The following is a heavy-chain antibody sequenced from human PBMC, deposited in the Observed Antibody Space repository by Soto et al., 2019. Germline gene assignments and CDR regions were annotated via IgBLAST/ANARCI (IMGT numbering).Heavy chain of an antibody. D-gene: IGHD3-16*01. Sequence: QVQLVQSGAEVKKPGSSVKVSCKASGGTFSNYAISWVRQAPGQGLEWMGGIIPTSGTANYAQKFQGRVTIIADESTRTAYMELSSLTSEDTAVYYCARDRGGSNHDYYYYGMDVWGQGTTVTVSS. CDR1: GGTFSNYA. CDR3: ARDRGGSNHDYYYYGMDV. CDR2: IIPTSGTA. J-gene: IGHJ6*02. V-gene: IGHV1-69*12.